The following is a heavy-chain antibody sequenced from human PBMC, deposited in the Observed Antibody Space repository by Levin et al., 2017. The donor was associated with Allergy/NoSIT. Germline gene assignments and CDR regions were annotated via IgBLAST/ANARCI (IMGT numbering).Heavy chain of an antibody. CDR2: ISYDGSNK. D-gene: IGHD1-26*01. J-gene: IGHJ4*02. V-gene: IGHV3-30*04. CDR3: ARDRVVGATRYFDY. CDR1: GFTFSSYA. Sequence: GGSLRLSCAASGFTFSSYAMHWVRQAPGKGLEWVAVISYDGSNKYYADSVKGRFTISRDNSKNTLYLQMNSLRAENTAVYYCARDRVVGATRYFDYWGQGTLVTVSS.